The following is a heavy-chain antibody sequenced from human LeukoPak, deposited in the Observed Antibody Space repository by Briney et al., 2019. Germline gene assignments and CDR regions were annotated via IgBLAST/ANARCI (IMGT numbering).Heavy chain of an antibody. J-gene: IGHJ4*02. Sequence: GGSLRLSCAASGFTFSSYSMNWVRQAPGKGLEWVSSISSSSSYIYYADSVKGRFTISRDNAKNSQYLQMNSLRAEDTAVYYCARDLDPSSLVVVPAAFDYWGQGTLVTVSS. D-gene: IGHD2-2*01. CDR3: ARDLDPSSLVVVPAAFDY. CDR1: GFTFSSYS. CDR2: ISSSSSYI. V-gene: IGHV3-21*01.